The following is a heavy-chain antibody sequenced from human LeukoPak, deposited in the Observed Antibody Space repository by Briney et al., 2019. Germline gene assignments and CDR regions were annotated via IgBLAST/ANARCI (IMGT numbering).Heavy chain of an antibody. J-gene: IGHJ4*02. CDR3: ARVAMVRGVFRLDY. Sequence: ASVKVSCKASGYTFTGYYMHWVRQAPGQGLEWMGWINPNSGGTNYAQKFQGRVTMTRDTSISTAYMELSRLRSDDTAVYYCARVAMVRGVFRLDYWGQGTLVTVSS. D-gene: IGHD3-10*01. V-gene: IGHV1-2*02. CDR1: GYTFTGYY. CDR2: INPNSGGT.